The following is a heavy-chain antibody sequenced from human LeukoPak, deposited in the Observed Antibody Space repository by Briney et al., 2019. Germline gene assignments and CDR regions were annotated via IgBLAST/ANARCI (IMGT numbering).Heavy chain of an antibody. D-gene: IGHD4-17*01. V-gene: IGHV1-24*01. Sequence: ASVKVSCKVSGYTLTELSMHWVRQAPGKGLEWMGGFDPEDGETIYAQKFQGRVTITEDTSTDTAYMELSSLRSEDTAVYYCATDNYGDYGANLFDYWGQGTLVTVSS. CDR3: ATDNYGDYGANLFDY. J-gene: IGHJ4*02. CDR2: FDPEDGET. CDR1: GYTLTELS.